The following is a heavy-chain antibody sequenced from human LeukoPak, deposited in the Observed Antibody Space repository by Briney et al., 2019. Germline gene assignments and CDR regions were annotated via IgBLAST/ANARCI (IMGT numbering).Heavy chain of an antibody. Sequence: SGPLSLTCSVSGNSINDYYWSWIRQPPGKGLEWLGYIYSSRSMYYNPSLESRVTISVDPSKNPVYLMLRCVTAADTALYYCARVPKGWAYIDYWGQGSLVTVS. J-gene: IGHJ4*02. CDR3: ARVPKGWAYIDY. V-gene: IGHV4-59*01. CDR1: GNSINDYY. D-gene: IGHD6-19*01. CDR2: IYSSRSM.